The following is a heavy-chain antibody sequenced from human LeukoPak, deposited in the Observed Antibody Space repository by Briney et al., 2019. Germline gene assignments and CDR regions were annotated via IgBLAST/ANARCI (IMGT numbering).Heavy chain of an antibody. Sequence: PGGSLRLSCAASGFTVNSNYMSWVRQAPGKGLEWVSVIYSGGSTYYADSVKGRFTISRDNSRNTLYLRMNSLRAEDTAVYYCARAQGSDTGPFDIWGQGTMVTVSS. CDR1: GFTVNSNY. J-gene: IGHJ3*02. D-gene: IGHD3-10*01. CDR3: ARAQGSDTGPFDI. CDR2: IYSGGST. V-gene: IGHV3-53*01.